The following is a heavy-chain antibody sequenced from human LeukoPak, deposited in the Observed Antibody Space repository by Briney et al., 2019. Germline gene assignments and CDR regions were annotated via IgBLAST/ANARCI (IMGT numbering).Heavy chain of an antibody. V-gene: IGHV5-51*01. CDR1: GYSFTSYW. CDR3: ARHGKGSYYGSGSYPNY. CDR2: IYPGDSDT. J-gene: IGHJ4*02. D-gene: IGHD3-10*01. Sequence: PGESLKISCKGSGYSFTSYWIGWVRQMPGKGLEWMGIIYPGDSDTRYSPSSQGQVTISADKSISTAYLQWSSLKASDTAMYYCARHGKGSYYGSGSYPNYWGQGTLVTVSS.